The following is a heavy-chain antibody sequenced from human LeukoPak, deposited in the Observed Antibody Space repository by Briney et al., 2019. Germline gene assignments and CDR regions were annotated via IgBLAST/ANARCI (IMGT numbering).Heavy chain of an antibody. CDR1: GGCISSYY. J-gene: IGHJ6*04. CDR2: IYYSGST. D-gene: IGHD2-8*02. CDR3: ARDYWRGVWDV. Sequence: SETLSLTCTVSGGCISSYYWSWIRQPPGQGLEWIGYIYYSGSTNYNPSLMSRVTISVDTSKNQFSLKLSSVTAADTAVYYCARDYWRGVWDVWGKGTTVTVSS. V-gene: IGHV4-59*01.